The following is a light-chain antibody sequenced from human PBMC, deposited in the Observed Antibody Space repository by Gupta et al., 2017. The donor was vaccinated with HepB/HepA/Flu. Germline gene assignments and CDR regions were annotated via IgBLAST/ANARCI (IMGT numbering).Light chain of an antibody. CDR3: QQYNNWPLT. CDR2: GAS. V-gene: IGKV3-15*01. Sequence: EILLPHSPATLSVSPGESATLSCRASQSVSSKLAWYQQKPGQAPRRLIYGASTGATGIPARFSGSGSGTDFTLTISSVQSEDFAVYYCQQYNNWPLTFGPGTKVDIK. J-gene: IGKJ3*01. CDR1: QSVSSK.